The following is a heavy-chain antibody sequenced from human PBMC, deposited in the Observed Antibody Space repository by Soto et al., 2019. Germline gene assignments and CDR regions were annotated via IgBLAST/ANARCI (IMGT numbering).Heavy chain of an antibody. V-gene: IGHV4-34*01. Sequence: SETLSLTCAVYGGSFSGYYWSWIRQPPGKGLEWIGEINHSGSTNYNPSLKSRVTISVDTSKNQFSLKLSSVTAADTAVYYCARITPMFQDPENWFDPWGQGTLVTVSS. D-gene: IGHD3-10*02. J-gene: IGHJ5*02. CDR2: INHSGST. CDR3: ARITPMFQDPENWFDP. CDR1: GGSFSGYY.